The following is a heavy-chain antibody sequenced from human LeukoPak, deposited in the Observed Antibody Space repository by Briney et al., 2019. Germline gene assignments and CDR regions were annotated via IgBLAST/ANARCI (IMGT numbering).Heavy chain of an antibody. J-gene: IGHJ6*02. CDR3: ARGDFTDLRDYGMDV. CDR1: GYTFTSYD. V-gene: IGHV1-8*01. Sequence: ASVKVSCKASGYTFTSYDINWVRQATGQGLEWMGWMNPNSGNTGYAQKVQGRVTMTRNTSISTTYMELSSLRSEDTAVYYCARGDFTDLRDYGMDVWGQGTTVTVSS. CDR2: MNPNSGNT. D-gene: IGHD3-3*01.